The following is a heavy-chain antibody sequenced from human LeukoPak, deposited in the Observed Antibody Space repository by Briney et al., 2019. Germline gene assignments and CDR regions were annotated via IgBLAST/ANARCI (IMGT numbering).Heavy chain of an antibody. J-gene: IGHJ3*02. CDR3: AKYCSGGSCYLGAFDI. CDR1: GFTFSSYS. V-gene: IGHV3-21*01. D-gene: IGHD2-15*01. CDR2: ISSSSSYI. Sequence: GGSLRLSCAASGFTFSSYSMNWVRQAPGKGLEWVSSISSSSSYIYYADSVKGRFTISRDNAKNSLYLQMNSLRAEDTAVYYCAKYCSGGSCYLGAFDIWGQGTMVTVSS.